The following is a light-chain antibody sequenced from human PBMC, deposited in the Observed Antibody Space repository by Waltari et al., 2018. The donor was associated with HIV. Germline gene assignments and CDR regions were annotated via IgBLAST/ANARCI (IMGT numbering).Light chain of an antibody. Sequence: EIVMHKSPPTLSAPPGERVTLSCRASPGINRYLAWYQQNPGQAPRLLTYGASTRAPGIPARCRGSGSGAEFTLTISSRQSEDFAVYYCQQYDNWRTFGGGTKVEIK. J-gene: IGKJ4*01. V-gene: IGKV3-15*01. CDR2: GAS. CDR1: PGINRY. CDR3: QQYDNWRT.